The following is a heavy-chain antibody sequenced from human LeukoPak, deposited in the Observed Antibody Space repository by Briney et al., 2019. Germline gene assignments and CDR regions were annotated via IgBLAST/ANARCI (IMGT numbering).Heavy chain of an antibody. J-gene: IGHJ4*02. CDR2: ISIGTGST. D-gene: IGHD3-10*01. CDR3: AKSGRATDY. V-gene: IGHV3-23*01. Sequence: GGSLRLSCAASGFTFTTFWMSWVRQAPGKGLQWVASISIGTGSTYYADFVKGRFTISRDTSRNTLYLQMNSLEIEDTAVYYCAKSGRATDYWGQGTLVTVSS. CDR1: GFTFTTFW.